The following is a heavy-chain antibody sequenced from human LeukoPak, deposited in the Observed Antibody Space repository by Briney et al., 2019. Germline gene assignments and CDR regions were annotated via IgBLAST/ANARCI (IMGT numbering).Heavy chain of an antibody. CDR2: IYHSGST. CDR1: GGSISSSNW. Sequence: PSETLSLTCAVSGGSISSSNWWSWVRQPPGKGLEWIGEIYHSGSTNYNPSLKSRVTISVDKSKTQFSLKLSSVTAADTAVYYCARNFERDCSGGSCYPEGFDYWGQGTLVTVSS. D-gene: IGHD2-15*01. CDR3: ARNFERDCSGGSCYPEGFDY. J-gene: IGHJ4*02. V-gene: IGHV4-4*02.